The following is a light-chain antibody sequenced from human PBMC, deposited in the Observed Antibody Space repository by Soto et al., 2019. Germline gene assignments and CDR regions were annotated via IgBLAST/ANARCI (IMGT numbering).Light chain of an antibody. J-gene: IGLJ1*01. Sequence: QSALTQPRSVSGSPGQSVTISCTGTSSDIGGYDYVSWYQQHPGKAPKVMIYDVSKRPSGVPDRFSGSKSGNTASLTISGLQAEDEAEYHCCSYAGSYTFVFGIGTKLTVL. CDR3: CSYAGSYTFV. CDR2: DVS. V-gene: IGLV2-11*01. CDR1: SSDIGGYDY.